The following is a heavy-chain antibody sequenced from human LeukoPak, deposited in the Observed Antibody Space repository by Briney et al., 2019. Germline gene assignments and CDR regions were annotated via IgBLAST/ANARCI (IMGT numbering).Heavy chain of an antibody. V-gene: IGHV3-11*06. Sequence: PGGSLRLSCAASGFTVGSNYMSWVRQAPGKGLEWVSYISSSDTYTNYADSVKGRFTISRDNAKNSLYLQMNSLRAEDTAVYYCARGPYSSGSSADYWGQGTLVTVSS. CDR2: ISSSDTYT. CDR3: ARGPYSSGSSADY. D-gene: IGHD6-19*01. CDR1: GFTVGSNY. J-gene: IGHJ4*02.